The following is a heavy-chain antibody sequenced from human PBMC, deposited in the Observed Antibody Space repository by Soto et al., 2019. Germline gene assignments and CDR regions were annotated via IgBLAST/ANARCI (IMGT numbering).Heavy chain of an antibody. D-gene: IGHD5-12*01. CDR3: ARLGLRLRKFDY. CDR1: GGSISSSSYY. Sequence: QLQLQESGPGLVKPSETLSLTCTVSGGSISSSSYYRGWIRQPPGKGLEWIGSIYYSGSTYYNPSLKSRVTISVDTSKNQFSLKLSSVTAADTAVYYCARLGLRLRKFDYWGQGTLVTVSS. CDR2: IYYSGST. V-gene: IGHV4-39*01. J-gene: IGHJ4*02.